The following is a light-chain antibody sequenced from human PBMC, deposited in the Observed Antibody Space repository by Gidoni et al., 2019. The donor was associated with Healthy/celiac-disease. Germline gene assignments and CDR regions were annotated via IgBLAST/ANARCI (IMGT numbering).Light chain of an antibody. CDR2: AAS. Sequence: DIQMTQSPSSLSASVGDRVTITCRASQSISSYLNWYQQKPGKAPKLLIYAASSLQSGVPSRFSGSGSGTDFTLTSSSLQPEDFATYYCQQSYSTQYTFGQGTKLEIK. V-gene: IGKV1-39*01. CDR3: QQSYSTQYT. J-gene: IGKJ2*01. CDR1: QSISSY.